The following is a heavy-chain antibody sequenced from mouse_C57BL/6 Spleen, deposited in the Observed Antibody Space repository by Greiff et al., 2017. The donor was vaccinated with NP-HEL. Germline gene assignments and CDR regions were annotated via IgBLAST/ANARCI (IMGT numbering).Heavy chain of an antibody. V-gene: IGHV1-52*01. CDR1: GYSFTSYW. Sequence: QVQLKQPGAELVRPGSSVKLSCKASGYSFTSYWLHWVKQTPIQGLEWIGHIDPSDSENHYNQKLNDKATLTVDKSSSTAYMQLSSLTSEDSAVYYCARGDYYGSSYWYFDVWGTGTTVTVSS. CDR3: ARGDYYGSSYWYFDV. D-gene: IGHD1-1*01. CDR2: IDPSDSEN. J-gene: IGHJ1*03.